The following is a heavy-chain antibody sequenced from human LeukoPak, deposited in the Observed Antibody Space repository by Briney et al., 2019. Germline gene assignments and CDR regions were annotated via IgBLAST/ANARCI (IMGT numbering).Heavy chain of an antibody. D-gene: IGHD5-12*01. CDR2: IGTAGDT. Sequence: GGSLRLSCAASGFTFSSYDMHWVRQATGKGLEWVSAIGTAGDTYYPGSVKGRFTISRENAKNSLYLQMNSLRAGDTAVYYCARAHRLGGYDEVAPYYFDYWGQGTLVTVSS. V-gene: IGHV3-13*01. CDR1: GFTFSSYD. J-gene: IGHJ4*02. CDR3: ARAHRLGGYDEVAPYYFDY.